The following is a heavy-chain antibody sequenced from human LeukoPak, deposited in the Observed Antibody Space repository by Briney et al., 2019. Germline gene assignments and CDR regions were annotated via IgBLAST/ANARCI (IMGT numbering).Heavy chain of an antibody. CDR1: GGSISSYY. CDR3: ARERRAVAGRGAFDI. V-gene: IGHV4-59*01. J-gene: IGHJ3*02. D-gene: IGHD6-19*01. CDR2: IYYSGST. Sequence: PSETLYLTCTVSGGSISSYYWSWIRQPPGKGLEWIGYIYYSGSTNYNPSLKSRVTISVDTSKNQFSLKLSSVTAADTAVYYCARERRAVAGRGAFDIWGQGTMVTVSS.